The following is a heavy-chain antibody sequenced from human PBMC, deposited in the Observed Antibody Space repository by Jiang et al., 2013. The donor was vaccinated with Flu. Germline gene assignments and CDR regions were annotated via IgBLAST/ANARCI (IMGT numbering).Heavy chain of an antibody. CDR3: VRGSLKPGIDY. Sequence: VQLLESGGGLVQPGGSLRLSCAASGFTFSDYWMHWVRRPPEKGLVWVSRINPDGSIRNYADSVKGRFTISRDDAKNTLYLQMDSLRAEDTAVYYCVRGSLKPGIDYWGQGTPVTV. CDR1: GFTFSDYW. CDR2: INPDGSIR. V-gene: IGHV3-74*02. J-gene: IGHJ4*02.